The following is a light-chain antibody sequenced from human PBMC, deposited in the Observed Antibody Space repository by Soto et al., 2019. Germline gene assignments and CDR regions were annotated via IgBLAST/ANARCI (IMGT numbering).Light chain of an antibody. CDR2: DAS. CDR1: QSVSSY. V-gene: IGKV3-11*01. Sequence: IVLTKYKGTLSLSPGERATLSCRASQSVSSYLAWYQQKPGQAPRLLIYDASNRATGIPARFSGSGSGTDFTLTISSLEPEDFAVYYCQQRSNWLTFGGGTKWIS. CDR3: QQRSNWLT. J-gene: IGKJ4*01.